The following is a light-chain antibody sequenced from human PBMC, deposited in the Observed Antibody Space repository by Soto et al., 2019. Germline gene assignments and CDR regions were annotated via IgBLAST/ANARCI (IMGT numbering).Light chain of an antibody. CDR2: AAS. Sequence: DIQMTQSPSSLSASVGDRVTITCRASQGISNYLAWYQQKPGKVPKLLIYAASTLQSVFPWRLSGRGSGTDFTLNISSLQPQDFATYYWPKYNLAPVTFGGGTKVEIK. CDR1: QGISNY. V-gene: IGKV1-27*01. J-gene: IGKJ4*01. CDR3: PKYNLAPVT.